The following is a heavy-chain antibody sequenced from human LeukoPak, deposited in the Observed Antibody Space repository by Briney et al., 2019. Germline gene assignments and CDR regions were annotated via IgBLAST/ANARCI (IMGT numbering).Heavy chain of an antibody. CDR3: ARLNSGHNDAGS. CDR1: GGSISNYY. CDR2: ICYSGNT. D-gene: IGHD1-1*01. J-gene: IGHJ4*02. V-gene: IGHV4-59*01. Sequence: SETLSLTCTVSGGSISNYYWSWIRQPPGKGLEWIGYICYSGNTNYNPSLKSRVTISVDTSKNQFSLKLSSVTAADTAVYYCARLNSGHNDAGSWGQGTLVTVSS.